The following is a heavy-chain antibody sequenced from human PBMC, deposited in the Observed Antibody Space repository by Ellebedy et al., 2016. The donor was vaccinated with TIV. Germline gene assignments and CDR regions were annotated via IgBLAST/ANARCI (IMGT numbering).Heavy chain of an antibody. D-gene: IGHD5-24*01. CDR2: ISTAGRII. CDR3: ARDGDGYKNGFDP. CDR1: GFTFSSYN. V-gene: IGHV3-48*01. J-gene: IGHJ5*02. Sequence: GGSLRLXCAASGFTFSSYNMNWVRQAPGKGLEWISHISTAGRIIHYADSLKGRFTISRDNAKNSLYLQMNSLRVEDTAVYFCARDGDGYKNGFDPWGQGTLDTVSS.